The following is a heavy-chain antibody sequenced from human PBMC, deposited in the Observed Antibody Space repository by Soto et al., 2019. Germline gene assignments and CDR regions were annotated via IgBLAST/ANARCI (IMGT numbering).Heavy chain of an antibody. V-gene: IGHV1-18*01. J-gene: IGHJ4*02. CDR1: GYTFTSYG. Sequence: QVQLVQSGAEVKKPGASVKVSCKASGYTFTSYGISWVRQAPGQGLEWMGWISAYNGNTNYAQKLQGRVTMTTDTXTXXAYMELRSLRPDDTAVYYCARDQFDSYGPKGGLDYGGQGALVTVSS. CDR2: ISAYNGNT. D-gene: IGHD5-18*01. CDR3: ARDQFDSYGPKGGLDY.